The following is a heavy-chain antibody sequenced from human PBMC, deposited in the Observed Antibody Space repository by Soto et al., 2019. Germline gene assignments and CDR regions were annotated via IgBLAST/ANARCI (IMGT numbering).Heavy chain of an antibody. CDR3: PKGWMDA. CDR1: GLTVSSYA. CDR2: IYASDST. Sequence: EVPLVESGGGLIQPGGSLRLSCAVSGLTVSSYAMSRVRLAPGEGLEWVSVIYASDSTHYADSVKGRFTISRDNSKNTLFLQMNSLRAEDTAVYYCPKGWMDAWGQGTTVTVS. V-gene: IGHV3-53*01. J-gene: IGHJ6*02.